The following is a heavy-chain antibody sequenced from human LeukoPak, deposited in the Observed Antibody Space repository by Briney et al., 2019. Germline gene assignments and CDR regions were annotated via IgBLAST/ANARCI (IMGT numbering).Heavy chain of an antibody. Sequence: GGSLRLSCAASGFTVSSNYMSWVRQAPGKGLEWVSVIYSGGSTYYADSVKGRFTISRDNSKNTLYLQMNSLRAEVTAVYYCARQYYDILTGHFGYWGQGTLVTVSS. CDR2: IYSGGST. CDR3: ARQYYDILTGHFGY. CDR1: GFTVSSNY. V-gene: IGHV3-53*01. D-gene: IGHD3-9*01. J-gene: IGHJ4*02.